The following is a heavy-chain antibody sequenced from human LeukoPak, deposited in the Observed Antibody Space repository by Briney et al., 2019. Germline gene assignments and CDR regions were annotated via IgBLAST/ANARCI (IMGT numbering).Heavy chain of an antibody. D-gene: IGHD1-14*01. CDR1: GFTFSSYG. V-gene: IGHV3-30*18. Sequence: TGRALRLSCAASGFTFSSYGMHWGRQAPGKGLEWVAVISHDGTNKYYADSVKSRFTISRDNSKNTLYLQRNSLRAEHTAVYYCAQDPKDKNHNPYYGMDVWGQGTTVAVSS. J-gene: IGHJ6*02. CDR3: AQDPKDKNHNPYYGMDV. CDR2: ISHDGTNK.